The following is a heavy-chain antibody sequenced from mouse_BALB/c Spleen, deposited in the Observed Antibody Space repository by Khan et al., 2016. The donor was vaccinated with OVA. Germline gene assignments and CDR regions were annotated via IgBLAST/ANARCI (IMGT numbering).Heavy chain of an antibody. CDR1: GYTFTSYT. CDR2: INPSSGYT. J-gene: IGHJ2*01. CDR3: ARKSTRASY. D-gene: IGHD3-1*01. Sequence: VQLQQSGAELVKPGASVKMSCKASGYTFTSYTMHWVKQRPGQGLEWIGYINPSSGYTKYNQKFKDKATLTADKSSSTDYMQLSSLTSEDSAVYYCARKSTRASYWGQGTTLTVSS. V-gene: IGHV1-4*01.